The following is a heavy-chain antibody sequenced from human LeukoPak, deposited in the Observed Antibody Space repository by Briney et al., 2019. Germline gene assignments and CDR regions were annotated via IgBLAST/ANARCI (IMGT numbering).Heavy chain of an antibody. CDR1: GFTVSSNY. CDR3: ASSPPLLYYIDV. D-gene: IGHD1-26*01. J-gene: IGHJ6*03. V-gene: IGHV3-53*01. CDR2: IYSGGST. Sequence: GGSLRLSCAASGFTVSSNYMSWVRQAPGKGLEWVSVIYSGGSTYYADSVKGRFTISRDNSKHTLYLQMNGLRAEDTAVYYCASSPPLLYYIDVWGKGTTVTVSS.